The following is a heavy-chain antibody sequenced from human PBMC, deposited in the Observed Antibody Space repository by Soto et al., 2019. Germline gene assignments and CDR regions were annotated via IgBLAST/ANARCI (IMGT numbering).Heavy chain of an antibody. CDR1: GFTFSNSY. Sequence: PGGSLRLSCSVFGFTFSNSYMHWVRQTPEKGLQYVSSISENGDITYYPDSVKGRFTISRDNSKSTVYLQMSSLRVEDTGVYYCVKDRFVDYWGQGVLVTVS. J-gene: IGHJ4*02. CDR2: ISENGDIT. CDR3: VKDRFVDY. V-gene: IGHV3-64D*06.